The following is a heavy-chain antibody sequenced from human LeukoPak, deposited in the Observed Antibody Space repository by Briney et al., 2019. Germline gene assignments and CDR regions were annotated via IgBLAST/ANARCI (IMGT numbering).Heavy chain of an antibody. CDR2: ISGSGGST. D-gene: IGHD3-10*01. J-gene: IGHJ4*02. V-gene: IGHV3-23*01. CDR3: AKEADRWFGELLSPNDY. Sequence: ETLSLTCTVSGGSISSYYWSWVRQAPGKGLEWVSAISGSGGSTYYADSVKGRFTISRDNSKNTLYLQMNSLRAEDTAVYYCAKEADRWFGELLSPNDYWGQGTLVTVSS. CDR1: GGSISSYY.